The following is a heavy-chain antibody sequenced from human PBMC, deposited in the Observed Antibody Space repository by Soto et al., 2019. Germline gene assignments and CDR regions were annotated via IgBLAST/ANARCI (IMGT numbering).Heavy chain of an antibody. V-gene: IGHV1-18*01. J-gene: IGHJ5*02. D-gene: IGHD2-8*01. CDR3: AREQEYCTNGVCYSPFDP. Sequence: ASVKVSCKASGYTFTSYGISWVRQAPGQGLEWMGWISAYNGNTNYAQKLQGRVTMTTDTSTSTAYMELRSLRSDDTAVYYCAREQEYCTNGVCYSPFDPWGQGTLVTVSS. CDR2: ISAYNGNT. CDR1: GYTFTSYG.